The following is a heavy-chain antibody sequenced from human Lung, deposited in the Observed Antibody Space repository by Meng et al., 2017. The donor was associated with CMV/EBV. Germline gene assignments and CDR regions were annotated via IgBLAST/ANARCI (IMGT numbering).Heavy chain of an antibody. J-gene: IGHJ4*02. D-gene: IGHD4/OR15-4a*01. CDR2: IWYDGSNK. CDR3: AKARRALAH. V-gene: IGHV3-33*06. Sequence: GESLKISGAASGFTFSSYGMHWVRQAPGKGLEWVAVIWYDGSNKYYADSVKGRFTISRDNSKNTLYLQMNSLRAEDTAVYYCAKARRALAHWGQGTLVTVYS. CDR1: GFTFSSYG.